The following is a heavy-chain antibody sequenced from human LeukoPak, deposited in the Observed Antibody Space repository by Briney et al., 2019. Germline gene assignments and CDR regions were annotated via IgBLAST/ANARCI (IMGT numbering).Heavy chain of an antibody. J-gene: IGHJ4*02. Sequence: SETLSLTCTVSGGSMRTYYWSWIRQAPGKGLEWIGYIYYSGSTIYNPSLKSRVTISLDTSKNQFSLKMNSVTAADAAVYYCARMGNPATVTADYWGQGTLVTVSS. D-gene: IGHD4-17*01. CDR3: ARMGNPATVTADY. V-gene: IGHV4-59*08. CDR2: IYYSGST. CDR1: GGSMRTYY.